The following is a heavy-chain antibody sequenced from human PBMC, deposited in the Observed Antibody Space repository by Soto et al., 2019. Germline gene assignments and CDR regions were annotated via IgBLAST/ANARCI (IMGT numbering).Heavy chain of an antibody. J-gene: IGHJ3*02. CDR3: ARGYHYYDSSGYDKWDAFDI. CDR1: GFTFSSYG. V-gene: IGHV3-64*01. CDR2: ISRDGGNT. D-gene: IGHD3-22*01. Sequence: PGGSLRLSCAPSGFTFSSYGMHWVRQAPGKGLEYVSAISRDGGNTYYEKSVKGRFTISRDNSKNTLYLQMGSLRAEDTAVYYCARGYHYYDSSGYDKWDAFDIWGQGTMVTV.